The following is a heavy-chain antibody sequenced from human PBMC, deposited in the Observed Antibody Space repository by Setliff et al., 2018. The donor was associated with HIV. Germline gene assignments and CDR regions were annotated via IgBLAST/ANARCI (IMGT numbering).Heavy chain of an antibody. CDR2: MYHSGST. Sequence: PSETLSLTCSVSGVSTTTDGYYWSWIRHYPGKGLEWIGYMYHSGSTYYNASLASRLIMSLDPSKNQFSLKLNSMTAADTAMYYCAGGRYFRDIRDSRFDFWGQGMLVTVSS. D-gene: IGHD3-9*01. J-gene: IGHJ4*02. V-gene: IGHV4-31*03. CDR1: GVSTTTDGYY. CDR3: AGGRYFRDIRDSRFDF.